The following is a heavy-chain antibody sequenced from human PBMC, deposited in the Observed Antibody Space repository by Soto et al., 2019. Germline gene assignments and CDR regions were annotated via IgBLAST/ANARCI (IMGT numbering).Heavy chain of an antibody. Sequence: EVQLVESGGGLVKPGGSLRLSCAASGFTFSSYSMNWIRQAPGKGLEWVSSISSSSSYIYYADSVKGRFTISRDNAKNSLYLQMNSLRAEDTAVYYCARDFSSSGWGTLDYWGQGTLVTVSS. V-gene: IGHV3-21*01. CDR3: ARDFSSSGWGTLDY. D-gene: IGHD6-19*01. J-gene: IGHJ4*02. CDR1: GFTFSSYS. CDR2: ISSSSSYI.